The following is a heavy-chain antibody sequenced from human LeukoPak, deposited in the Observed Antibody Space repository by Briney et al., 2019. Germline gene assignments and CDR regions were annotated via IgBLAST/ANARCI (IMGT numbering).Heavy chain of an antibody. CDR1: GYTFTGYY. J-gene: IGHJ4*02. CDR2: INPNSGGT. Sequence: ASVKVSCKASGYTFTGYYMHWVRQAPGQGLEWMGWINPNSGGTNYAQKFQGRVTMTRDTSISTAYMELSRLRSDDTAVYYCARDTYYDSSGEKDYWGQGTLVTVSS. D-gene: IGHD3-22*01. V-gene: IGHV1-2*02. CDR3: ARDTYYDSSGEKDY.